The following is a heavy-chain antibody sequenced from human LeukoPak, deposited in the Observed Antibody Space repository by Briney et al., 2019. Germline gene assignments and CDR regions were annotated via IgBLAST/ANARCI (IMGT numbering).Heavy chain of an antibody. J-gene: IGHJ4*02. CDR2: ISGSGGNT. Sequence: GGSLRLSCAASGFTFSSYAMSWVRQAPGKGLEWVSAISGSGGNTYYADSVKGRFTISRDNSKNTLYLQMNSLRAEDTAVYYCAKRHGGNSDSYWGQGTLVTVSS. D-gene: IGHD4-23*01. V-gene: IGHV3-23*01. CDR1: GFTFSSYA. CDR3: AKRHGGNSDSY.